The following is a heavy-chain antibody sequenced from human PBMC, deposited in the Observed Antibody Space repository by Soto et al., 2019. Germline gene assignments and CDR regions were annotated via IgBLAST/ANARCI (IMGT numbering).Heavy chain of an antibody. Sequence: SVKVSCKASGGTFSSYAISWVRQAPGQGLEWMGGIIPNFGTANYAQKFQGKVTITADESTSTAYMELSSLRSEDTAVYYCARGKGTGSSSSWGTNWFDPWGQGTLVTVSS. D-gene: IGHD6-13*01. CDR2: IIPNFGTA. CDR3: ARGKGTGSSSSWGTNWFDP. J-gene: IGHJ5*02. CDR1: GGTFSSYA. V-gene: IGHV1-69*13.